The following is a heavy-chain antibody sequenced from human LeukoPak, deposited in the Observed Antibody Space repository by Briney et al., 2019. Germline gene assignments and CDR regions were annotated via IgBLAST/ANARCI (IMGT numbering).Heavy chain of an antibody. D-gene: IGHD4-17*01. CDR2: ISSSSSTI. CDR1: GFTFSSYS. V-gene: IGHV3-48*01. J-gene: IGHJ6*02. CDR3: ARDPSVFYGDYVYYYYGMDV. Sequence: PGGSLRLSCAASGFTFSSYSMNWVRQAPGKGLEWVSYISSSSSTIYYADSVKGRFTISRDNAKNSLYLQMNSLRAGDTAVYYCARDPSVFYGDYVYYYYGMDVWGQGTTVTVSS.